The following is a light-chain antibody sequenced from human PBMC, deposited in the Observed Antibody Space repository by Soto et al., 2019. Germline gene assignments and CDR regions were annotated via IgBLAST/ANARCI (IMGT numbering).Light chain of an antibody. CDR2: AAS. J-gene: IGKJ4*01. CDR3: QQYNSYPLT. V-gene: IGKV1-17*01. CDR1: QGIGND. Sequence: DIQMTQSPSSLSASVGDRDTITCRASQGIGNDLGWYQQKPGKAPKRLIYAASSLQSGVPSRFSGSESGTEFTLTISSLQPEDFATYYCQQYNSYPLTFGGGTKVEVK.